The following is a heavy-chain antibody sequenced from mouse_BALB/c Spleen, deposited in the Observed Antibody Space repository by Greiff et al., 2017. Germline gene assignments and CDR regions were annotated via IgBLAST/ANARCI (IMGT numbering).Heavy chain of an antibody. CDR3: ASFSITTFAY. CDR1: GYSITSDYA. V-gene: IGHV3-2*02. D-gene: IGHD1-2*01. J-gene: IGHJ3*01. CDR2: ISYSGST. Sequence: EVMLVESGPGLVKPSQSLSLTCTVTGYSITSDYAWNWIRQFPGNKLEWMGYISYSGSTSYNPSLKSRISITRDTSKNQFFLQLNSVTTEDTATYYCASFSITTFAYWGQGTLVTVSA.